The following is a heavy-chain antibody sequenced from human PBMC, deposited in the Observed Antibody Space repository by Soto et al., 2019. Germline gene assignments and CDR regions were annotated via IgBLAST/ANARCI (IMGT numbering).Heavy chain of an antibody. J-gene: IGHJ6*02. Sequence: GESLKISCKGSGYTFTTYWINWVRQMPGRGLEWMGRIDPSDSYTKYSPSFQGHVITSADKSISTAYLHWSSLKASDTAIYYCARSFDSSSTYGMDVWGQVTTVTVSS. CDR1: GYTFTTYW. CDR3: ARSFDSSSTYGMDV. V-gene: IGHV5-10-1*01. CDR2: IDPSDSYT. D-gene: IGHD2-2*01.